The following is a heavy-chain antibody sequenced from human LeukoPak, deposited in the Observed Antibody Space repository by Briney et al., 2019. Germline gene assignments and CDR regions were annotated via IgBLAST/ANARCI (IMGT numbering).Heavy chain of an antibody. CDR2: INHSGST. CDR3: ARDLGDSGY. Sequence: SETLSLTCAVYGGSFSGYYWSWIRQPPGKGLEWIGEINHSGSTNYNPSLKSRVTISVDTSKNQFSLKLSSVTAADTAVYYCARDLGDSGYWGQGTLVTVSS. J-gene: IGHJ4*02. CDR1: GGSFSGYY. D-gene: IGHD3-10*01. V-gene: IGHV4-34*01.